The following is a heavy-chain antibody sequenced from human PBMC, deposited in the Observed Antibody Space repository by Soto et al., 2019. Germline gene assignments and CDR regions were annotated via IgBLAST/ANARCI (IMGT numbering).Heavy chain of an antibody. D-gene: IGHD3-9*01. CDR2: INAGNGNT. J-gene: IGHJ5*02. CDR1: GYTFTSYA. Sequence: ASVKVSCKASGYTFTSYAMHWVRQAPGQRLEWMGWINAGNGNTKYSQKFQGRVTITRDTSASTAYMELSSLRSEDTAVYYCARAEPALRYFVWLLFLPDNIWFDPWGQGTLVTVYS. CDR3: ARAEPALRYFVWLLFLPDNIWFDP. V-gene: IGHV1-3*01.